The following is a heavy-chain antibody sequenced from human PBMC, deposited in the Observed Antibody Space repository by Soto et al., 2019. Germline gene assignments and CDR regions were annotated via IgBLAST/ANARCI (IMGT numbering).Heavy chain of an antibody. J-gene: IGHJ4*02. V-gene: IGHV4-39*01. CDR1: GGSISSSSYY. Sequence: QLQLQESGPGLVKPSETLSLTCTVSGGSISSSSYYWGWIRQPPGKGLGWIGGIYYSGSTYYNPSLKSRVTLSVDTSKNQFSLKLSSVTAADTAVYYCARHFMLSKVGYYFDYWGQGTLVTVSS. D-gene: IGHD3-16*01. CDR2: IYYSGST. CDR3: ARHFMLSKVGYYFDY.